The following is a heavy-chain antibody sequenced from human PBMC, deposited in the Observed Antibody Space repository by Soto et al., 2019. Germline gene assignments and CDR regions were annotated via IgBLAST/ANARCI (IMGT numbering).Heavy chain of an antibody. CDR2: IKQDGSEE. J-gene: IGHJ6*02. D-gene: IGHD3-10*01. Sequence: PGGSLRLSCAASGFTFSSYWMSWVRQAPGKGLEWVANIKQDGSEEYYVDSVKGRFTISRDNAKNSLYLQMNSLRAEDTAVYYCARDRITMVRGVIIKGLGMDVWGQGTTVTVSS. CDR3: ARDRITMVRGVIIKGLGMDV. CDR1: GFTFSSYW. V-gene: IGHV3-7*01.